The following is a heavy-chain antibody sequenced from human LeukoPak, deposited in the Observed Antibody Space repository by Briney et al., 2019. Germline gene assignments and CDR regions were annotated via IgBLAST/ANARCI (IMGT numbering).Heavy chain of an antibody. CDR3: ARLGSTFDI. CDR2: IFYSGGS. J-gene: IGHJ3*02. CDR1: GGSISSYY. Sequence: SETLSLTCTVSGGSISSYYWTWIRQPPGKGLEWIGYIFYSGGSNYNPSLKSRVTISVDTSTNHFSLKLSSVTAADTAVYYCARLGSTFDIWGQGTMVTVSS. D-gene: IGHD2-2*01. V-gene: IGHV4-59*08.